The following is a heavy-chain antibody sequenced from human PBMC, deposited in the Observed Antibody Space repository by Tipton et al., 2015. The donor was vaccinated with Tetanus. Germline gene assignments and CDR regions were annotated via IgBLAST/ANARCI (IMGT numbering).Heavy chain of an antibody. CDR2: IKQDGSAK. V-gene: IGHV3-7*01. J-gene: IGHJ4*02. Sequence: SLRLSCAASGFTFQDYAIHWVRQVTGKGLEWVANIKQDGSAKYYVDSVKGRFTISRDNAKNSLYLQMNSLRAEDTAVYYCARDSTYLFDYWGQGTPVTVSS. CDR1: GFTFQDYA. D-gene: IGHD2-2*01. CDR3: ARDSTYLFDY.